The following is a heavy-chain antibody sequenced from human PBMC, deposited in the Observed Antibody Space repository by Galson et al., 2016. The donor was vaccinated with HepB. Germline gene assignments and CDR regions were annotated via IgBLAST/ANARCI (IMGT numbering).Heavy chain of an antibody. CDR3: ATFSLLQPWTY. V-gene: IGHV3-30*03. Sequence: SLRLSCAASGFSFSHYGMHWVRQAPGKGLEWVAVISYDDGRNKYYADSVKGRFTISRDNSKNTVYLQMNSLRAEDTAVYYCATFSLLQPWTYWGQGTLVTVSS. CDR1: GFSFSHYG. D-gene: IGHD2-15*01. CDR2: ISYDDGRNK. J-gene: IGHJ4*02.